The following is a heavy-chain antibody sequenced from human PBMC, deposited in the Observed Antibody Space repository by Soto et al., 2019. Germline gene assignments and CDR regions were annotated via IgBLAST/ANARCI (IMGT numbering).Heavy chain of an antibody. CDR1: GYTFTSYY. CDR3: ARAYLGYCSCGSCPNWFDP. Sequence: GASVKVSCKASGYTFTSYYMHWVRQAPGQGLEWMGIINPSGGSTSYAQKFQGRVTITADTSTSTVYMELRSLRSDDTAVYYCARAYLGYCSCGSCPNWFDPWGQGTLVTVSS. D-gene: IGHD2-15*01. CDR2: INPSGGST. V-gene: IGHV1-46*01. J-gene: IGHJ5*02.